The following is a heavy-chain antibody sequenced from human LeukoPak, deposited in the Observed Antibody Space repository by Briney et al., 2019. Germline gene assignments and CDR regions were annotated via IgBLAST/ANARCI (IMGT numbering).Heavy chain of an antibody. CDR2: INDYGDTT. CDR1: GFTFSSCA. J-gene: IGHJ4*02. CDR3: VKDLSGWYSFES. Sequence: GGSLRLSCSASGFTFSSCAMRWVRQAPGMGLEYVSGINDYGDTTHYGDSVRGRVTISRDDSMNTVHLQMSSLRADDTAVYYCVKDLSGWYSFESWGQGTLVTVSS. V-gene: IGHV3-64D*09. D-gene: IGHD6-19*01.